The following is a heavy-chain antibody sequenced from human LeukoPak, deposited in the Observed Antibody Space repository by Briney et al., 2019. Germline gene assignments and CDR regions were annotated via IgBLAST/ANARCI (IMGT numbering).Heavy chain of an antibody. Sequence: GGSLRLSCAASGFTFDDYGMSWVRQAPGKRLEWVSGINWNGGSTGYADSVKGRFTISRDNAKNSLYLQMNSLRAEDTALYHCAREVDYYYYYMDVWGKGTTVTISS. CDR1: GFTFDDYG. J-gene: IGHJ6*03. CDR2: INWNGGST. V-gene: IGHV3-20*01. D-gene: IGHD2-15*01. CDR3: AREVDYYYYYMDV.